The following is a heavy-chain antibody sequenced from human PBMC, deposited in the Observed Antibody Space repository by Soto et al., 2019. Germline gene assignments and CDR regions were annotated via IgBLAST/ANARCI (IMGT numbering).Heavy chain of an antibody. D-gene: IGHD6-19*01. CDR1: GGSVSSNTYS. CDR2: IYSSENT. Sequence: PSETLSLTCTVSGGSVSSNTYSWCCSRQSPGKGLEWIGTIYSSENTYYNPSLLSRVTISVDTSKNEFSLRLSSVTAADTAVFDCARLSRRASVPGDYWGQGTLVTVS. CDR3: ARLSRRASVPGDY. J-gene: IGHJ4*02. V-gene: IGHV4-39*01.